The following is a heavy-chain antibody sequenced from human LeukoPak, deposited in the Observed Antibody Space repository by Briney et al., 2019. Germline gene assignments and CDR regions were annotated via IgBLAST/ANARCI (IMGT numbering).Heavy chain of an antibody. Sequence: GGSLRLSCAASGFTFSSYSMNWVRQAPGKGLDWVSYISSSGTTIYYADSVKGRFTISRDNAKNSLYLQMNSLRDEDTAVYYCTGASCSGSGTYYYYGMDVWGQGTTVTVSS. CDR2: ISSSGTTI. D-gene: IGHD3-10*02. J-gene: IGHJ6*02. CDR3: TGASCSGSGTYYYYGMDV. V-gene: IGHV3-48*02. CDR1: GFTFSSYS.